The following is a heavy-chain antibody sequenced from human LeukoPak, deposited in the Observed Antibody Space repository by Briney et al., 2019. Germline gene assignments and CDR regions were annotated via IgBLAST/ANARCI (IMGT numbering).Heavy chain of an antibody. D-gene: IGHD2-15*01. CDR2: IYYSGST. CDR3: ARVGYCSGGSCYFTWDY. Sequence: SETLSLTCTVSGGSISSYYWTWIRQPPGKGLEWIGYIYYSGSTNYNPSLQSRVTISVDTSKNQFSLKLSFVTAADTAVYYCARVGYCSGGSCYFTWDYWGQGTLVTVSS. V-gene: IGHV4-59*01. J-gene: IGHJ4*02. CDR1: GGSISSYY.